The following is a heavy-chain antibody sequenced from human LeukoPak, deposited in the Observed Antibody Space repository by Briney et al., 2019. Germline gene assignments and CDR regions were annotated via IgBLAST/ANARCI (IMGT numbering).Heavy chain of an antibody. CDR1: GGSISSSSYY. J-gene: IGHJ6*03. CDR3: ARAFYPGYYSYMAV. D-gene: IGHD3-3*02. V-gene: IGHV4-39*07. CDR2: IYYSGST. Sequence: PSETLSLTCTVSGGSISSSSYYWGWIRQPPGEGLEWIGSIYYSGSTYYNPSLKSRVTISVDTSKNQFSLKLSSVTAADTGVYYCARAFYPGYYSYMAVWGKGTTVTVSS.